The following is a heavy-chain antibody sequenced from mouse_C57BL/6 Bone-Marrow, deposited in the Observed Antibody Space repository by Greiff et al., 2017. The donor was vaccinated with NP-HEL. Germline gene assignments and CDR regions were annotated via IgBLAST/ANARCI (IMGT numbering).Heavy chain of an antibody. CDR3: ARTVIATERNFDV. CDR2: INPSSGYT. D-gene: IGHD1-1*01. Sequence: VQLQESGAELARPGPSVKMSCKASGYTFTSYTMHWVKQRPGQGLEWIGYINPSSGYTKYNQKFKDKATLTADKSSSTAYMQLSSLTSEDSAVYYCARTVIATERNFDVWGTGTTVTGSS. CDR1: GYTFTSYT. V-gene: IGHV1-4*01. J-gene: IGHJ1*03.